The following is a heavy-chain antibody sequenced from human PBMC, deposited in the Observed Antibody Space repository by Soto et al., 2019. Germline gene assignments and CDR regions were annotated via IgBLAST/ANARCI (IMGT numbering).Heavy chain of an antibody. CDR3: ARDPQYYYDSSGYYYYYGMDV. J-gene: IGHJ6*02. V-gene: IGHV4-30-4*01. Sequence: SETLSLTCPVSDGSISSGDYYWSWIRQPPGKGLEWIGYIYYSGSTYYNPSLKSRVTISVDTSKNQFSLKLSSVTAADTAVYYCARDPQYYYDSSGYYYYYGMDVWGQGTTVTVSS. CDR2: IYYSGST. D-gene: IGHD3-22*01. CDR1: DGSISSGDYY.